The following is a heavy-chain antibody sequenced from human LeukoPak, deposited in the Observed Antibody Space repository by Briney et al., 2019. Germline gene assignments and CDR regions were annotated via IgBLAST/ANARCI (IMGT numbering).Heavy chain of an antibody. CDR3: AAKGNGYTGIYVFAH. CDR1: GFTFSSYS. Sequence: PGGSLRLSCAASGFTFSSYSMNWVRQAPGKGLEWVSVLYASGITKYADSVKGRFTISRDTSDNTLNLQMNDLGAEDSAVYYCAAKGNGYTGIYVFAHWGQGTLVTVSA. V-gene: IGHV3-66*01. CDR2: LYASGIT. J-gene: IGHJ4*02. D-gene: IGHD1-26*01.